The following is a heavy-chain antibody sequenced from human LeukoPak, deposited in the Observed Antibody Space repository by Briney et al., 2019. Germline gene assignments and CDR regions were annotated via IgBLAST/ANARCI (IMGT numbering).Heavy chain of an antibody. CDR1: GFTFTSHW. D-gene: IGHD3-10*01. J-gene: IGHJ4*02. CDR2: IDNDGSDT. Sequence: GGSLRLSCASSGFTFTSHWMHWVRQAPGKGLVWVSRIDNDGSDTTYADSVKGRFTISRDNSKNTLYLQTNSLRAEDTAVYYCAKDRRFGELYFDYWGQGTLVTVSS. V-gene: IGHV3-74*01. CDR3: AKDRRFGELYFDY.